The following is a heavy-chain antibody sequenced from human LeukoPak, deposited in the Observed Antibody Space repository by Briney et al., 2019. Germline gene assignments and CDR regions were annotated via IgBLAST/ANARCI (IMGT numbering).Heavy chain of an antibody. D-gene: IGHD2-2*01. J-gene: IGHJ4*02. CDR2: IRSSSSYR. CDR1: GFTFNHYY. V-gene: IGHV3-11*03. Sequence: GGSLRLSCAPSGFTFNHYYMSWMRQAPGKGLEWGSYIRSSSSYRKYADYVKGRFTNSRDNAKNSLYLQMNSLRAEDTAVYDCARTIVVVPAARPAEFDYWGQGTLVTVSS. CDR3: ARTIVVVPAARPAEFDY.